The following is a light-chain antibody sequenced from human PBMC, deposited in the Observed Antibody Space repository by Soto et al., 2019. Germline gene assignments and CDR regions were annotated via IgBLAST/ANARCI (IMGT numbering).Light chain of an antibody. CDR2: LVS. CDR3: TSWGS. CDR1: TSDIGDYNY. V-gene: IGLV2-14*01. J-gene: IGLJ1*01. Sequence: QSVLTQPASVSGSPGQSITISCTGTTSDIGDYNYVSWYQHLPDKVPKLIISLVSNRPSGVSNRFSGSKSGNTASLTISGLQDEDEGDHYCTSWGSFGPGTKVTV.